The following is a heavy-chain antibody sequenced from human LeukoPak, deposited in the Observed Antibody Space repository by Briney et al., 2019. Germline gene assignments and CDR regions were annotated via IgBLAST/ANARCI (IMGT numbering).Heavy chain of an antibody. CDR1: GFTFSDYW. CDR2: INTDGSIT. Sequence: GGSLRLSCAASGFTFSDYWIHWVRQAPGKGLVWVSRINTDGSITNYADSVKGRFSISRDNAKNTLYLQMSSLRAEDTAVYYCARDRGAAAGAGGMDVWGQGTTVTVSS. J-gene: IGHJ6*02. V-gene: IGHV3-74*01. CDR3: ARDRGAAAGAGGMDV. D-gene: IGHD6-13*01.